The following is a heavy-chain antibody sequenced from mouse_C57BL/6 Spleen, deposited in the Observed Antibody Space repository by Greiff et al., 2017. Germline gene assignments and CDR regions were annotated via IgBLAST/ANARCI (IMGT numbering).Heavy chain of an antibody. J-gene: IGHJ3*01. CDR1: GYTFTDYY. V-gene: IGHV1-19*01. CDR2: INPYNGGT. D-gene: IGHD2-4*01. Sequence: VQLKESGPVLVKPGASVKMSCKASGYTFTDYYMNWVKQSHGKSLEWIGVINPYNGGTSYNQKFKGKATLTVDKSSSTAYMELNSLTSEDSAVYYCAREGYDYDRFAYWGQGTLVTVSA. CDR3: AREGYDYDRFAY.